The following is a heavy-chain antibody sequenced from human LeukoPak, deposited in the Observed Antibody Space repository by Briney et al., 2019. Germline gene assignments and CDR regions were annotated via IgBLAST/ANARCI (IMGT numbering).Heavy chain of an antibody. J-gene: IGHJ6*03. D-gene: IGHD3-3*01. CDR3: AREGGDFWSGYYSNYMDV. CDR2: IYYSGST. Sequence: SETLSLTCTVSGGSISSYYWSWIRQPPGKGLEWIGYIYYSGSTNYNPSLKSRVTISVDTSKNQFSLKLSSVTAADTAVYYCAREGGDFWSGYYSNYMDVWGKGTTVTVSS. CDR1: GGSISSYY. V-gene: IGHV4-59*12.